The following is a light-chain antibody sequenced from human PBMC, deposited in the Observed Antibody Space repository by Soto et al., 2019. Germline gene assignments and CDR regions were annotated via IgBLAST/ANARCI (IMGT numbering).Light chain of an antibody. CDR3: QQSYGTPIT. J-gene: IGKJ5*01. V-gene: IGKV1-39*01. CDR1: QSISRY. CDR2: VAS. Sequence: DIQMTQSPSSLSASVGDRVTITCRASQSISRYLNWYQQKPGKAPNLLIYVASSLQSEVPSRFSGSGSGTDFPLTITSLQPEDFATYYCQQSYGTPITFGQGKRLEIK.